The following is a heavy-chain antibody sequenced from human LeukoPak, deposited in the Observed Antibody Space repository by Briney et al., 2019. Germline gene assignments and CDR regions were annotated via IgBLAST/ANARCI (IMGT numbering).Heavy chain of an antibody. J-gene: IGHJ5*02. Sequence: GGSLRLSCAASGFAFETYNMNWVRQAPGKGLEWVSSISFLSDHIYYADSVKGRFTISRDNAKNSLFLQINSLRAEDTAVYYCANGGTYSSGPWGQGTLVTVSS. CDR1: GFAFETYN. V-gene: IGHV3-21*01. CDR2: ISFLSDHI. D-gene: IGHD3-22*01. CDR3: ANGGTYSSGP.